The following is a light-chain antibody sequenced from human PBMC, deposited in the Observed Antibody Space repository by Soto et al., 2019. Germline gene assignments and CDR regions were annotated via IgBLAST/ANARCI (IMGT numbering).Light chain of an antibody. CDR3: QQYDSSPYT. Sequence: EIVLTQSPGTLSLSPGERVSLSCRASQSVSSSYLAWYQQKPGQAPRLLIYGASSRATGIPDRFSGSGSGTDFTLTISRLEPEDFAVYYCQQYDSSPYTFGQWTKLEIK. V-gene: IGKV3-20*01. CDR1: QSVSSSY. CDR2: GAS. J-gene: IGKJ2*01.